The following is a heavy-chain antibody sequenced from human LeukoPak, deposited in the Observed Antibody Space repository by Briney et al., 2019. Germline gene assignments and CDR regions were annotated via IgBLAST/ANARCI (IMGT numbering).Heavy chain of an antibody. CDR2: IGTAGDT. D-gene: IGHD3-10*01. V-gene: IGHV3-13*04. CDR3: ATGRGLGTFDI. J-gene: IGHJ3*02. Sequence: GGSLRLSCAASGFTFCSYHLHCVCQGTGKGLEWVSAIGTAGDTYYPGSVKGRFTTSRENAKNSLYLQMNSLRVGDTAVYYCATGRGLGTFDIWGQGTMVTVSS. CDR1: GFTFCSYH.